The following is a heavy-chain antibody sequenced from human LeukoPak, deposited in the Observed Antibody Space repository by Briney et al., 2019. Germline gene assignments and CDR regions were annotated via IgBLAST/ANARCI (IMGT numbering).Heavy chain of an antibody. CDR3: AREGLSPFDY. J-gene: IGHJ4*02. Sequence: GASVKVSCKASGYTFTGYYMHWVRQAPGQGLEWMGWISAYDGNTNYAQKLQGRVTMTTDTSTSTAYMELRSLRSDDTAVYYCAREGLSPFDYWGQGTLVTVSS. V-gene: IGHV1-18*04. CDR1: GYTFTGYY. CDR2: ISAYDGNT. D-gene: IGHD2/OR15-2a*01.